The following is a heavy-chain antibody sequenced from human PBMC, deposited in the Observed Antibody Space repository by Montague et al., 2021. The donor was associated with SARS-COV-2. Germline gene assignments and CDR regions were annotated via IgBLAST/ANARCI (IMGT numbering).Heavy chain of an antibody. J-gene: IGHJ4*02. Sequence: SLRLSCAASGFSFSDYYMTWIRQAPGKGLEWVSYISSGGLSIYCSDSVKGRFTISRDNANKTLFLQMNSLRAEDTAVYYCARMDILTAYPDDYWGQGTLVTVSS. D-gene: IGHD3-9*01. CDR2: ISSGGLSI. CDR1: GFSFSDYY. CDR3: ARMDILTAYPDDY. V-gene: IGHV3-11*01.